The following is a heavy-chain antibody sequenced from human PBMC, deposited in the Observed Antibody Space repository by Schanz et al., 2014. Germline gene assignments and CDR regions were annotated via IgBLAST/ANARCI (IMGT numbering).Heavy chain of an antibody. CDR2: ISPTGSST. CDR3: AKDAAYYDSVTFPDH. V-gene: IGHV3-23*01. D-gene: IGHD3-22*01. J-gene: IGHJ4*02. CDR1: GFTFTTYA. Sequence: DVQLLESGGGLVQPGESLRLSCAASGFTFTTYAMTWVRQAPGKGLEWVSNISPTGSSTYYADSVKGRFTISRDNSKNTLYLQMNSLRAEDTAIYFCAKDAAYYDSVTFPDHWGQGTLVTVSS.